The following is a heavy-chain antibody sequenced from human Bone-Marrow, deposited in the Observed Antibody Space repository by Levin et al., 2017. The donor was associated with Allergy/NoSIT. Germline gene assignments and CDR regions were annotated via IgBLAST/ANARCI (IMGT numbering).Heavy chain of an antibody. CDR3: AKQTGTWYLE. J-gene: IGHJ4*02. CDR1: EFAFSSYE. Sequence: GESLKISCVASEFAFSSYEMHWVRQAPGKGLEWVAVNSYDGVNKYYADSVKGRFTISRDNSKSTLYLQMSSLRPEDTAIYYCAKQTGTWYLEWGQGTLVTVSS. D-gene: IGHD6-13*01. V-gene: IGHV3-30*18. CDR2: NSYDGVNK.